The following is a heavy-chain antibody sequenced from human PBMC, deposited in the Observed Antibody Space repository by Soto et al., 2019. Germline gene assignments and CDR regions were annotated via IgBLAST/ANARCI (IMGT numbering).Heavy chain of an antibody. J-gene: IGHJ6*02. V-gene: IGHV3-30*18. CDR1: GFTFSSYG. CDR3: AKDLLGPGRAYGMDV. Sequence: QVQLVESGGGVVQPGRSLRLSCAASGFTFSSYGMHWVRQAPGKGLEWVAVISYDGSNKYYADSVKGRFTISRDNSKNTLYPQMNGLRAEDTAVYYCAKDLLGPGRAYGMDVWGQGTTVTVSS. CDR2: ISYDGSNK. D-gene: IGHD7-27*01.